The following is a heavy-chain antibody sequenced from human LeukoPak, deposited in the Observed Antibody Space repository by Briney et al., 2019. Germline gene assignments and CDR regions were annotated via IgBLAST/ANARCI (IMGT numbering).Heavy chain of an antibody. Sequence: SQTLSLTCAISGDSVSSNIAAWSWIRQSPTRGLEWLGRTHYSSRWYNDYAVSVKSRITIYADTSKNQFSLQLNSVTPEDTAVYYCARSQGDMDVWGKGTSVTVSS. CDR2: THYSSRWYN. CDR1: GDSVSSNIAA. CDR3: ARSQGDMDV. J-gene: IGHJ6*03. V-gene: IGHV6-1*01. D-gene: IGHD1-26*01.